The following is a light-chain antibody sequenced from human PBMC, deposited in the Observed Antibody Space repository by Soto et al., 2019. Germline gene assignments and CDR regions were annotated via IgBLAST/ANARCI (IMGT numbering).Light chain of an antibody. V-gene: IGLV2-14*03. CDR3: SSYSISSTYV. CDR2: HVS. J-gene: IGLJ1*01. Sequence: QSALAQPASVSGSPGQSITISCTGTSSDVGGYNYVSCYQQHPGKAPNLMIYHVSNRPSGVSDRFSGSKSGNTASLTISGLQAADEADCYCSSYSISSTYVFGTGTKVTVL. CDR1: SSDVGGYNY.